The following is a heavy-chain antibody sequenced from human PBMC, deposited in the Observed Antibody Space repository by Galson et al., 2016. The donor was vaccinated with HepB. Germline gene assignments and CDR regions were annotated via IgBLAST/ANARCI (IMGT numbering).Heavy chain of an antibody. CDR3: TRCAYSSGWYSFY. CDR1: GGSVSGYY. J-gene: IGHJ4*02. V-gene: IGHV4-34*01. Sequence: SETLSLTCAVYGGSVSGYYWSWIRQPPGKGLEWIGEINHSGSSNYNPSLKSRVTISVDTSKNQVSLNLSSVTAADTAVYYCTRCAYSSGWYSFYWGQGSQVTVSS. CDR2: INHSGSS. D-gene: IGHD6-19*01.